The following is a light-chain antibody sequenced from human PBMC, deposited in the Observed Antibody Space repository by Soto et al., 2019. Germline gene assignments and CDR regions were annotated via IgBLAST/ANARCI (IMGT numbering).Light chain of an antibody. Sequence: QSALTQPPSASGSPGQSVTISCTGTSSDIGAYDYVSSYQQYPGKAPRLIIYEVRHRPSGVPDRFSGSKSGNTASLTVSGLQAEDEADYYCSSYAGSNNLGLFGGGTRLTVL. J-gene: IGLJ2*01. V-gene: IGLV2-8*01. CDR3: SSYAGSNNLGL. CDR2: EVR. CDR1: SSDIGAYDY.